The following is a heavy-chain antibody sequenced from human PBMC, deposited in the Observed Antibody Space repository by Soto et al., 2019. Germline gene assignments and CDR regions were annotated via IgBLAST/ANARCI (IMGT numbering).Heavy chain of an antibody. V-gene: IGHV3-30*03. CDR2: ISYDGSNK. CDR1: GFTFSSYG. CDR3: ARLEQQL. D-gene: IGHD6-13*01. J-gene: IGHJ4*02. Sequence: GGSLRLSCAASGFTFSSYGMHWVRQAPGKGLEWVAVISYDGSNKYYADSVKGRFTISRDNSKNTLYLQMNSLRAEDTAVYYCARLEQQLWGQGTLVTVSS.